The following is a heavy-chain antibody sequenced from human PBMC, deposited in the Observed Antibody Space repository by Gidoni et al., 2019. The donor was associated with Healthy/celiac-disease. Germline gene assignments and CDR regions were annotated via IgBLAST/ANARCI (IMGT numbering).Heavy chain of an antibody. CDR3: ASKTRRDGYRYYYYGMDV. J-gene: IGHJ6*02. Sequence: QVQLQQWGAGLLKPSETLSLTCAVYGGSFSGYYWRWIRQHPGKGLALIGEIKPSGSTNYNPSLKSRVTISVDTSKNQFSLKLSSVTAADTAVYYCASKTRRDGYRYYYYGMDVWGQGTTVTVSS. CDR1: GGSFSGYY. CDR2: IKPSGST. D-gene: IGHD5-12*01. V-gene: IGHV4-34*01.